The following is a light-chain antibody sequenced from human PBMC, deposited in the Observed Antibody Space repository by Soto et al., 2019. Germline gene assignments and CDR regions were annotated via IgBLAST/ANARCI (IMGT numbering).Light chain of an antibody. CDR2: SAF. CDR1: QNIGSF. CDR3: QLGSTTPIT. V-gene: IGKV1-39*01. Sequence: DIQMTQSPSSLSASIVHRVITTCRARQNIGSFLNWYQQKPGEAPRLLVYSAFRIQSGVPSRFNASGSGTDFTLSISSLQPEDFSTYYCQLGSTTPITVGLGTRLE. J-gene: IGKJ5*01.